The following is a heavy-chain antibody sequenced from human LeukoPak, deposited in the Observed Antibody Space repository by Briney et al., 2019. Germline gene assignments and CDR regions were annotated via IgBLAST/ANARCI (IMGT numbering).Heavy chain of an antibody. Sequence: GESLKISCKGSGYSFTSYWIGWVRQMPGKGLEWMGIIYPGDTDTRYSPSFQGQVTISADKSISTAYLQWSSLKASDTAMYYCARYQLLRYGGEYYFDYWGQGTLVTVSS. V-gene: IGHV5-51*01. CDR3: ARYQLLRYGGEYYFDY. J-gene: IGHJ4*02. CDR1: GYSFTSYW. CDR2: IYPGDTDT. D-gene: IGHD2-2*01.